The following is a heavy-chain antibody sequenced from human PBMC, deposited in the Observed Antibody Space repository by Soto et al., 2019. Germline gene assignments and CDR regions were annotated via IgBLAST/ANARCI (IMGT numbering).Heavy chain of an antibody. D-gene: IGHD3-3*01. Sequence: PSETLSLTCTVSGGSVSSRSHNWSWIRQPPGKGPEWNGYIYYSGNTKYNPSLRSRVTIPGNRSNNHLPRMVSAVTAPDTAIQYCARDFCLGPCADDYYYCAMNGWGKLNRVTV. CDR2: IYYSGNT. CDR1: GGSVSSRSHN. CDR3: ARDFCLGPCADDYYYCAMNG. V-gene: IGHV4-61*01. J-gene: IGHJ6*04.